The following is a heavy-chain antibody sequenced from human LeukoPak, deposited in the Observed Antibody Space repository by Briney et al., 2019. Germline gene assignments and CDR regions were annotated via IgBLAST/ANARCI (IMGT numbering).Heavy chain of an antibody. V-gene: IGHV4-39*07. D-gene: IGHD4-17*01. CDR3: ARWVKDYGDYFDY. Sequence: NPSETLSLTCTVSGGSISSSSYYWGWIRQPPGKGLEWIGSIDYSGSTYYNPSLKSRFTISVATSKNQFSLKLSSVTAADTAVYYCARWVKDYGDYFDYWGQGTLVTVSS. CDR2: IDYSGST. CDR1: GGSISSSSYY. J-gene: IGHJ4*02.